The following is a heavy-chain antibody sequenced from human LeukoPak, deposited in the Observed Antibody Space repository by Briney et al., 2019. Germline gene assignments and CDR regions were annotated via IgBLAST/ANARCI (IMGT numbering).Heavy chain of an antibody. CDR3: ARGRRVRYFDL. V-gene: IGHV4-34*01. CDR2: INHSGST. CDR1: GGSFSGYY. Sequence: SETLSLTCAVYGGSFSGYYWSWIRQPPGKGLEWIGEINHSGSTNYNPSLKSRVTISVDTSKNQFSLKLSPVTAADTAVYYCARGRRVRYFDLWGRGTLVTVSS. D-gene: IGHD3-10*01. J-gene: IGHJ2*01.